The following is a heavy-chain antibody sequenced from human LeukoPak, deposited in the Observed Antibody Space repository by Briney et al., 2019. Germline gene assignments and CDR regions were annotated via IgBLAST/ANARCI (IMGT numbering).Heavy chain of an antibody. CDR3: AGGPGYLIDC. D-gene: IGHD2-15*01. CDR2: INQDGSVK. Sequence: GGSLRLSCAASGFIFSSYWMSWVRQAPGKGLEWVANINQDGSVKRYVDSLRGRLTISRDNAKNLVFLETNSLRAEDTAVYYCAGGPGYLIDCWGQGSLVTVSS. CDR1: GFIFSSYW. V-gene: IGHV3-7*01. J-gene: IGHJ4*02.